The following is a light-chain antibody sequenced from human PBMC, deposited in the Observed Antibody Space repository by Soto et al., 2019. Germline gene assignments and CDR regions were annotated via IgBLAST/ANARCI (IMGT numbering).Light chain of an antibody. CDR3: QQYDEWPPSYT. CDR1: HSVSDN. V-gene: IGKV3-15*01. CDR2: GAS. Sequence: EIMMTQSPATLSVSPGERATLSCRASHSVSDNLAWYQQKPGQAPRLLIYGASTRATGIPARISGSGSGTEFTLTISSLQSEDFAVSYCQQYDEWPPSYTFGQGTKLEIK. J-gene: IGKJ2*01.